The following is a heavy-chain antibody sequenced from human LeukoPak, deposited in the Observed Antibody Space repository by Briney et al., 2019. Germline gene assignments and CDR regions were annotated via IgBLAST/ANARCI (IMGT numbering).Heavy chain of an antibody. CDR3: ARVESTGNYRRGFFDY. Sequence: SETLSLTCTVSGGSISSSSQYWGWIRQPPGKGLEWIGSMDYSGDSYYNPSLKSRVTISLDTSKSQFSLKLTSVTAADTALYYCARVESTGNYRRGFFDYWGQGALVTVSS. CDR2: MDYSGDS. CDR1: GGSISSSSQY. J-gene: IGHJ4*02. V-gene: IGHV4-39*07. D-gene: IGHD1-14*01.